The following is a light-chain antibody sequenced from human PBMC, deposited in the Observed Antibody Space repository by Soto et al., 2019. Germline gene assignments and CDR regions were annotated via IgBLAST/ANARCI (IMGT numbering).Light chain of an antibody. CDR1: SSNIGAGFD. J-gene: IGLJ2*01. V-gene: IGLV1-40*01. CDR2: RNS. CDR3: QSFWL. Sequence: QSVLTQPPSVSGAPGQRVTISCTGSSSNIGAGFDVHWYQQFPGTAPKLLIYRNSNRPSGVPDRFSGSKSGTSASLAITGLQAEDEADYYGQSFWLFGGGTKLTVL.